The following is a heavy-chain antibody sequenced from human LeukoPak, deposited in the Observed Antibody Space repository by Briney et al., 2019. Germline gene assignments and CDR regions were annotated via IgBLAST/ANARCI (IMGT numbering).Heavy chain of an antibody. CDR1: GYTFTSYG. Sequence: ASVKVSCKASGYTFTSYGISWVRQAPGQGLEWMGWISAYNGNTNYAQKLQGRVTMTRDTSTSTVYMELSSLRSEDTAVYYCARALRNRVDYYYGMDVWGQGTTVTVSS. CDR2: ISAYNGNT. V-gene: IGHV1-18*01. CDR3: ARALRNRVDYYYGMDV. D-gene: IGHD1-14*01. J-gene: IGHJ6*02.